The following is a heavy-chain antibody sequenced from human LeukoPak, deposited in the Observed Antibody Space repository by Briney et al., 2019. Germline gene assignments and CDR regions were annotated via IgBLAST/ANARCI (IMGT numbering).Heavy chain of an antibody. J-gene: IGHJ4*02. CDR2: ISWNSGSI. CDR1: GFTFDDYA. D-gene: IGHD2/OR15-2a*01. Sequence: GGSLRLSCAASGFTFDDYAMHWVRQAPGKGLEWVSGISWNSGSIGYADSVKGRFTISRDNAKNSLYLQMNSLRAEDTALYYCATATTSVYFDYWGQGTLVTVSP. V-gene: IGHV3-9*01. CDR3: ATATTSVYFDY.